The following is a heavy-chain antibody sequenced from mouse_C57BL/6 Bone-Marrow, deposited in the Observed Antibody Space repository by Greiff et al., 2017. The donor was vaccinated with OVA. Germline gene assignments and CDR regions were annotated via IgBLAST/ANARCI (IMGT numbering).Heavy chain of an antibody. CDR2: ISNLAYSI. CDR1: GFTFSDYG. CDR3: ARPVTGPYWYFDV. D-gene: IGHD4-1*01. J-gene: IGHJ1*03. Sequence: EVMLVESGGGLVQPGGSLKLSCAASGFTFSDYGMAWVRQAPRKGPEWVAFISNLAYSIYYADTVTGRFTISRENAKNTLYLEMSSLRSEDTAMYYCARPVTGPYWYFDVWGTGTTVTVSS. V-gene: IGHV5-15*01.